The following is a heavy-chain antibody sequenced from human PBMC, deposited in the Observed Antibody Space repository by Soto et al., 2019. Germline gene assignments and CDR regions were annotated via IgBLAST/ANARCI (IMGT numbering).Heavy chain of an antibody. CDR2: ISVYNGNT. CDR3: ASGWFGEFVYYFDY. D-gene: IGHD3-10*01. V-gene: IGHV1-18*01. Sequence: QVQLVQSGAEVKKPGASVKVSCKASGYTFTSYGISWVRQAPGQGLEWMGWISVYNGNTNYAQKLQGRVTMTTDTATSRAYMELRSLRSDDTAVYYCASGWFGEFVYYFDYWGQGTLVTVSS. CDR1: GYTFTSYG. J-gene: IGHJ4*02.